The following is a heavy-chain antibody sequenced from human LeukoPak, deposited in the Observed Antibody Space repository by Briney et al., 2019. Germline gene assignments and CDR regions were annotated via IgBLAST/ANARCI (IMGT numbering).Heavy chain of an antibody. D-gene: IGHD4-23*01. CDR3: AKRHYGGFQFDP. J-gene: IGHJ5*02. CDR1: GFTFSSYA. CDR2: ISGSGGST. V-gene: IGHV3-23*01. Sequence: QPGGSLRLSCAASGFTFSSYAMHWVRQAPGKGLEWVSAISGSGGSTYYADSVKGRFTISRDNSKNTLYLQMNSLRAEDTAVYYCAKRHYGGFQFDPWGQGTLVTVSS.